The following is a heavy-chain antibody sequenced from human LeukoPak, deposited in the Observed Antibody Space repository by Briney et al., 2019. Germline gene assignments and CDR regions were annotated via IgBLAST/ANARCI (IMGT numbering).Heavy chain of an antibody. CDR3: ARTDVRGGGWVDP. Sequence: SVKVSCKASGGTFSSYTINWVRQAPGQGLEWMGRIIPILGIANYAQKFQGRVTITADKSTSTAYMELSSLRSEDTAVYYCARTDVRGGGWVDPWGQGTLVTVSS. V-gene: IGHV1-69*02. D-gene: IGHD4-23*01. J-gene: IGHJ5*02. CDR2: IIPILGIA. CDR1: GGTFSSYT.